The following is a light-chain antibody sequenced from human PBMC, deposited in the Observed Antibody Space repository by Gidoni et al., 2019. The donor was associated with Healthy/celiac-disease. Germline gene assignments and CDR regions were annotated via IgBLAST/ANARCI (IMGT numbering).Light chain of an antibody. CDR3: QRRSNYPRCS. Sequence: DIVFTQSPATLSLSPGERATLSCRASQSVSIYFALYQQKPGQGPSLLIYDSSNRATGIPARFSGSGSGTDFALTISSLEPEDFAVYYCQRRSNYPRCSFGQGTKLEIK. CDR1: QSVSIY. J-gene: IGKJ2*04. V-gene: IGKV3-11*01. CDR2: DSS.